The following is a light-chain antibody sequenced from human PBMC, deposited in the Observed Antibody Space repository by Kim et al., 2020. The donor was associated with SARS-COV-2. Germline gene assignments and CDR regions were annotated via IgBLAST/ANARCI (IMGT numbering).Light chain of an antibody. V-gene: IGKV1-5*03. J-gene: IGKJ2*01. CDR2: KAS. CDR3: QQYSSNLYT. CDR1: HSISTW. Sequence: SASVGDRVTITCRASHSISTWLAWYQQKPGKAPKLLIYKASTLESGVPSRFSGSGSGTEFTLTISSLQPDDFATYYCQQYSSNLYTFGQGTKLEIK.